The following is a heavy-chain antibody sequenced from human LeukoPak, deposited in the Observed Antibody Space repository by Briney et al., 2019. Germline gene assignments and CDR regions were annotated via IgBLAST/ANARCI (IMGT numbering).Heavy chain of an antibody. D-gene: IGHD6-13*01. V-gene: IGHV3-30-3*01. CDR2: ISYDGSSK. CDR1: GFSFRNYA. CDR3: ARDAYSSSWYEDY. J-gene: IGHJ4*02. Sequence: GGSLRLSCAASGFSFRNYAMHWVRQAPGKGLEWVAVISYDGSSKYYADSVKGRFTISRDNSKNTLYLQMNSLRAEDTAVYYCARDAYSSSWYEDYWGQGTLVTVSS.